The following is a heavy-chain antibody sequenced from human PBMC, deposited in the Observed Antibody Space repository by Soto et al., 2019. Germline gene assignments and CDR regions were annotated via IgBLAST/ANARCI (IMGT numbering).Heavy chain of an antibody. Sequence: QVQLVESGGGVVQPGRSLSLSCAASAFTCSGYPMHWVRQAPGKGLEWVAVVSYDGSSKYYAESVKGRFTISRDNSKDALHLQMNSLRAEDTAVYYCARGPYCSSTSCYGRTDYFDYWGQGTLVTVSS. CDR2: VSYDGSSK. CDR3: ARGPYCSSTSCYGRTDYFDY. D-gene: IGHD2-2*01. J-gene: IGHJ4*02. V-gene: IGHV3-30-3*01. CDR1: AFTCSGYP.